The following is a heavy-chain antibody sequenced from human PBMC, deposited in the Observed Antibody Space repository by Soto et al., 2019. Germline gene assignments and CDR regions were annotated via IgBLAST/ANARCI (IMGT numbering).Heavy chain of an antibody. Sequence: ASVKVSCNASGYTFTSSAMRWVRQAPGQRLEWMGWINAGNGNTKYSQKFQGRVTITRDTSASTAYMELSSLRSEDTAVYYCARDDGYHTYLCSAFGYWGQVTMVT. V-gene: IGHV1-3*01. CDR1: GYTFTSSA. J-gene: IGHJ4*02. CDR3: ARDDGYHTYLCSAFGY. D-gene: IGHD5-12*01. CDR2: INAGNGNT.